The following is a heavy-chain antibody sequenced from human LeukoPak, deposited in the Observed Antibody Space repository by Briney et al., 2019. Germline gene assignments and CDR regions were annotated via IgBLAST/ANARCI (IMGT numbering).Heavy chain of an antibody. Sequence: SETLSLTCTVSGGSLSSSSYYWGWIRQPPGKGLEWIGSIYYSGSTYYNPSLKSRVTISVDTSKNQFSLKLSSVTAADTAVYYCARDANLYLYCGGDCYSLPDAFDIWGQGTMVTVSS. CDR2: IYYSGST. J-gene: IGHJ3*02. V-gene: IGHV4-39*02. D-gene: IGHD2-21*02. CDR3: ARDANLYLYCGGDCYSLPDAFDI. CDR1: GGSLSSSSYY.